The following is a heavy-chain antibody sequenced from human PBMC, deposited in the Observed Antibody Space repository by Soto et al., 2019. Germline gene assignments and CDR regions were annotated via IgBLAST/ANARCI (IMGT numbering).Heavy chain of an antibody. CDR3: VRVPRVCSLVT. CDR1: DFAFSTYN. V-gene: IGHV3-48*02. CDR2: ISSRSNTI. J-gene: IGHJ5*02. Sequence: EVNLVESGGGQVQPGGSLRLSCVASDFAFSTYNMNWVRQAPGKGLEWVSYISSRSNTIYYADSVKGRFTISRDNAKNPEYLQMNSLSDEDTAMYSCVRVPRVCSLVTWGQGLLVTVFS.